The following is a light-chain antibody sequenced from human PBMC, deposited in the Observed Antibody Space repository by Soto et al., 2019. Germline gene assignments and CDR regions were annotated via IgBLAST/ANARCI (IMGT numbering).Light chain of an antibody. Sequence: QSALTQPASVSGSPGQSITISCTGTSGYVGGYNYVSWYQLDAGKAPKLIIYEVNNRPSVVSNLFSGAMSGITASPTGTGLPAEDGAVYYCTSYTSCRNWVFGGGTKRTVL. J-gene: IGLJ3*02. V-gene: IGLV2-14*01. CDR1: SGYVGGYNY. CDR2: EVN. CDR3: TSYTSCRNWV.